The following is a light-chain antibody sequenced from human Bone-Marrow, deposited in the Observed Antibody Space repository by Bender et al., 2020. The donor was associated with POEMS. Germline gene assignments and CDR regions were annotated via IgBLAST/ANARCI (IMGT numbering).Light chain of an antibody. J-gene: IGLJ2*01. CDR2: RNN. CDR3: AAWDDSLNGPV. V-gene: IGLV1-44*01. CDR1: SSNIGSNT. Sequence: QSVVTQPPSVSGARGQRVTISCSGSSSNIGSNTVYWYQQLPGMAPKVLVYRNNQRPSGVPDRFSGSKSGTSASLAISGLQSEDEADYYCAAWDDSLNGPVFGGGTKLTVL.